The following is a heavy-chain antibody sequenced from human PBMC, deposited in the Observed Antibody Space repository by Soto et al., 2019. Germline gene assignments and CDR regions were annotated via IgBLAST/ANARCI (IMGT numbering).Heavy chain of an antibody. CDR1: GFTFSSYA. J-gene: IGHJ1*01. Sequence: EVQLLESGGGLVQPGGSLRLSCAASGFTFSSYAMSWVRQAPGKGLEWVSAISGSGGSTYYADSVKGRFTISRDNSKNTLYLQRNSLRAEDTAVYYCAKGRKWELRAEYFQHWGQGPLVTVSS. D-gene: IGHD1-26*01. CDR3: AKGRKWELRAEYFQH. CDR2: ISGSGGST. V-gene: IGHV3-23*01.